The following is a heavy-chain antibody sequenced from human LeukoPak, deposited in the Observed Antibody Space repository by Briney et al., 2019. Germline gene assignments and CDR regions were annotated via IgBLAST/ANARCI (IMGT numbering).Heavy chain of an antibody. CDR1: GGSISSGYY. V-gene: IGHV4-38-2*02. D-gene: IGHD2-8*01. CDR3: ARLNLVLMVYSYYFDY. Sequence: SETLSLTCTVSGGSISSGYYWGWIRQPPGKGLEWIGSIYHSGSTYYNPSLKSRVTISVDTSKNQFSLKLSSVTAADTAVYYCARLNLVLMVYSYYFDYWGQGTLVTVSS. CDR2: IYHSGST. J-gene: IGHJ4*02.